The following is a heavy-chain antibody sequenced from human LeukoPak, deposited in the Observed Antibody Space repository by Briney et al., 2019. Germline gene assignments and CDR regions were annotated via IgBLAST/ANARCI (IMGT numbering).Heavy chain of an antibody. V-gene: IGHV3-23*01. D-gene: IGHD2-2*01. Sequence: GGSLRLSCAASGFTFSSYAMSWVRQAPGKGLEWVSAISGSGGSTYYADSVKGRFTISRDNSKNTLYMQMNSLRAEDTAVYYCAKRVVVPAALYYFDYWGQGTLVTVSS. CDR3: AKRVVVPAALYYFDY. CDR1: GFTFSSYA. J-gene: IGHJ4*02. CDR2: ISGSGGST.